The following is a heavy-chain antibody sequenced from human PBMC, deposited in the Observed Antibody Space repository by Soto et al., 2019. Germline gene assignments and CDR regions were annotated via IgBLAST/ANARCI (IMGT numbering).Heavy chain of an antibody. CDR2: IDGSGGIT. J-gene: IGHJ5*02. CDR1: GFTFGTTD. D-gene: IGHD2-15*01. CDR3: AGDCSGGSCYPALGA. Sequence: PGGSLRLSCAASGFTFGTTDMSWVRQAPGEGLEWVSTIDGSGGITYYADSVKGRFTISRDNSRNTVYLQMNSLRVEDTAFYYCAGDCSGGSCYPALGAWGQGTLVTVSS. V-gene: IGHV3-23*01.